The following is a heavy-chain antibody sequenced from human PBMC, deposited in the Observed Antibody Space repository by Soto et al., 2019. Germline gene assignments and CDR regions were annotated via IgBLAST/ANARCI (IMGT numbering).Heavy chain of an antibody. J-gene: IGHJ5*02. CDR2: ISGSGGST. D-gene: IGHD3-3*01. Sequence: GGSLRLSCAASGFTFSSYAMSWVRQAPGKGLEWVSAISGSGGSTYYADSVKGRFTISSDNSKNTLYLQMNSLRAEDTAVYYCAKDPVWSGLLGRWFDPWGQGTLVTVSS. V-gene: IGHV3-23*01. CDR3: AKDPVWSGLLGRWFDP. CDR1: GFTFSSYA.